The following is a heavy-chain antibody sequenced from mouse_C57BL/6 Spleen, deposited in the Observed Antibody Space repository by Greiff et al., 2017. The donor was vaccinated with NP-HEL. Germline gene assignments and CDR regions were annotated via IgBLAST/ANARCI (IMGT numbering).Heavy chain of an antibody. V-gene: IGHV5-9-1*02. Sequence: EVHLVESGEGLVKPGGSLKLSCAASGFTFSSYAMSWVRQTPEKRLEWVAYISSGGDYIYYADTVKGRFTISRDNARNTLYLQMSSLRSEDTAMYYCTRDPLLGAMDYWGQGTSVTVSS. CDR3: TRDPLLGAMDY. CDR1: GFTFSSYA. D-gene: IGHD4-1*01. J-gene: IGHJ4*01. CDR2: ISSGGDYI.